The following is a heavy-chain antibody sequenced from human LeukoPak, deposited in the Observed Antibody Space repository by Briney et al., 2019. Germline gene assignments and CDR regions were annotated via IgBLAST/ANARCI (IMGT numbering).Heavy chain of an antibody. CDR2: INPNSGGT. CDR3: AREEVIAAAGPTLDY. Sequence: VASVKVSCKASGYTFTDYYMHWMRQAPGQGLEWMGWINPNSGGTNYAQKFQGRVTMTRDTSISTAYMELSRLRSDDTAVFYCAREEVIAAAGPTLDYWGQGALVTVSS. J-gene: IGHJ4*02. D-gene: IGHD6-13*01. CDR1: GYTFTDYY. V-gene: IGHV1-2*02.